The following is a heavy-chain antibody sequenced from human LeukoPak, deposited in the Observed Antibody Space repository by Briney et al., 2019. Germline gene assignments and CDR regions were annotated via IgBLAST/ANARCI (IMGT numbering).Heavy chain of an antibody. CDR3: ARSVLGYYDFWSGYYMGY. V-gene: IGHV1-2*02. CDR1: GYTFTGYY. J-gene: IGHJ4*02. CDR2: INPNSGGT. Sequence: ASVKVSCKASGYTFTGYYMHWVRQAPGQGLEWMGWINPNSGGTNYAQKFQGRVTMTRDTSISTAYMELSRLRSDDTAVYYCARSVLGYYDFWSGYYMGYWGQGTLVTVSS. D-gene: IGHD3-3*01.